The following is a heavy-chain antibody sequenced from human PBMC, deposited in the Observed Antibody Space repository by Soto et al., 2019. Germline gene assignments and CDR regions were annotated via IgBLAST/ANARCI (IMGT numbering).Heavy chain of an antibody. J-gene: IGHJ4*02. V-gene: IGHV3-48*01. CDR1: GFTFSSYS. Sequence: EVQLVESGGGLVQPGGSLRLSCAASGFTFSSYSMNWVRQAPGKGLEWVSYISSSSSTIYYADSVKGRFTISRDNAKNSLYLQMNSLRAEDTAVYYCARDSTFVTPSLFDYWGQGTLVTVSS. CDR3: ARDSTFVTPSLFDY. D-gene: IGHD3-10*02. CDR2: ISSSSSTI.